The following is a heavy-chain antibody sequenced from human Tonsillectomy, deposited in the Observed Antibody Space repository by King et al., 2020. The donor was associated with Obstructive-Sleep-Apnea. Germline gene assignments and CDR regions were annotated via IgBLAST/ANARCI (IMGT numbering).Heavy chain of an antibody. Sequence: VQLVESGGGLVQPGGSLRLSCAVSGFTLSGYWMSWVRQTPGKGLEWVANIDQDGSEKYYVDSVKGRFTISRDNARQSVYLQMNSLSAEDTAVYYCAPGRGWWGVWGQGTTVSVSS. D-gene: IGHD2-15*01. CDR1: GFTLSGYW. CDR2: IDQDGSEK. J-gene: IGHJ6*02. V-gene: IGHV3-7*01. CDR3: APGRGWWGV.